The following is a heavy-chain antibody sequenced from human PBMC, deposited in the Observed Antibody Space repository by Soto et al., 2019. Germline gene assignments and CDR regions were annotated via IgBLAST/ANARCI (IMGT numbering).Heavy chain of an antibody. CDR3: ARDGGSGWYYYYGMDV. V-gene: IGHV4-4*02. J-gene: IGHJ6*02. CDR2: IYHSGST. CDR1: GGSISSSNW. Sequence: SETLSLTCAVSGGSISSSNWWSWVRQPPGKGLEWIGEIYHSGSTNYNPSLKSRVTISVDKSKNQFSLKLSSVTAADTAVYYCARDGGSGWYYYYGMDVWGQGTKVTVS. D-gene: IGHD6-19*01.